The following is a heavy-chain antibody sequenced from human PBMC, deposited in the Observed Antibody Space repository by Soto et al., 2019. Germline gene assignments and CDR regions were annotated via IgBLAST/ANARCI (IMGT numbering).Heavy chain of an antibody. CDR1: GFTFSSYS. CDR2: ISSSSSFI. J-gene: IGHJ4*02. D-gene: IGHD2-21*02. CDR3: ARGPPGACGGDCHPDY. Sequence: EVQLVESGGGLVQPGGSLRLSCAASGFTFSSYSMNWVRQAPGKGLEWVSYISSSSSFIYYADSVKGRITISRDNAKNSMYLQMNSLRDEDTAVYYCARGPPGACGGDCHPDYWGQGTLVTVSS. V-gene: IGHV3-48*02.